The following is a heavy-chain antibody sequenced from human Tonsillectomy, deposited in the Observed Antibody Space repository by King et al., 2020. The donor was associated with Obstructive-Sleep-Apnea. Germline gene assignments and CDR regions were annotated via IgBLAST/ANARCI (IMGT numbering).Heavy chain of an antibody. CDR2: IYYSGST. CDR1: GGSISSGGYY. J-gene: IGHJ5*02. V-gene: IGHV4-31*03. Sequence: VQLQESGPGLVKPSQSLSLTCTVSGGSISSGGYYWSWIRQHPGKGLEWIGYIYYSGSTYYNPSLKSRVTISVDTSKNQFSLKLSSVTAADTAVYYCAREGGSGSYSGWFDPWGQGTLVTVSS. CDR3: AREGGSGSYSGWFDP. D-gene: IGHD3-10*01.